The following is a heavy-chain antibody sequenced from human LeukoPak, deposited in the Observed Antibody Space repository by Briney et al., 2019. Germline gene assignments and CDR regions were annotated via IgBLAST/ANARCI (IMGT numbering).Heavy chain of an antibody. V-gene: IGHV4-4*02. D-gene: IGHD3-10*01. CDR1: GGSISSSNW. J-gene: IGHJ3*02. CDR2: IYHSGST. CDR3: ASLPWGNPLWFGEAHDAFDI. Sequence: PSGTLSLTCAVSGGSISSSNWWSWVRQPPGKGLEWIGEIYHSGSTNYNPSLKSRVTISVDKSKNQFSLKLSSVTAADTAVYYCASLPWGNPLWFGEAHDAFDIWGQGTMVTVSS.